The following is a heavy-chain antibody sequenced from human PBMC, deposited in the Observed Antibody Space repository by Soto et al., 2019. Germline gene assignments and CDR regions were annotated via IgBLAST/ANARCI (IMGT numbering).Heavy chain of an antibody. CDR1: GGSISSYY. D-gene: IGHD2-2*01. CDR3: AREGQDCSSTSCYAEYYYYYMDV. V-gene: IGHV4-59*01. J-gene: IGHJ6*03. Sequence: SETLSLTCTVSGGSISSYYWSWIRQPPGKGLEWIGYIYYSGSTNYNPSLKSRVTISVDTSKNQFSLKLSSVTAADTAVYYCAREGQDCSSTSCYAEYYYYYMDVWGKGTTVTVSS. CDR2: IYYSGST.